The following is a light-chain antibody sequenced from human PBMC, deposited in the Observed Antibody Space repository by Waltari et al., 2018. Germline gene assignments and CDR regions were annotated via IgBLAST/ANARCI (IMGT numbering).Light chain of an antibody. J-gene: IGKJ4*01. CDR3: QQRGSWPLT. V-gene: IGKV3-11*01. CDR1: HIMSTY. Sequence: SCRASHIMSTYLAWYQHRPGQAPRLLTDNASNRTTGIPARFSGSGTGTDFTLTVSSLEPEDFAVYYCQQRGSWPLTFGGGTKVEIK. CDR2: NAS.